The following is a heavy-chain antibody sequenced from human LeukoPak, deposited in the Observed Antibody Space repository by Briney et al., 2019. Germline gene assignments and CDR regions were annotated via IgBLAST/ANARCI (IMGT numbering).Heavy chain of an antibody. CDR2: INPNGGGT. CDR1: GYTFTGYY. CDR3: ATRAAGIPTRPAYYYYYMDV. J-gene: IGHJ6*03. Sequence: ASVKVSCKASGYTFTGYYMHWVRQAPGQGLQWMGWINPNGGGTNYAQKFQGRVTITADKSTSTAYMELSSLRSEDTAVYYCATRAAGIPTRPAYYYYYMDVWGKGTTVTVSS. D-gene: IGHD6-6*01. V-gene: IGHV1-2*02.